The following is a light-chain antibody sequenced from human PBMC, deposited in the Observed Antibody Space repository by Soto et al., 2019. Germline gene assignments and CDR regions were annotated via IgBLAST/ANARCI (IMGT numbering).Light chain of an antibody. J-gene: IGKJ5*01. CDR1: QDISSA. CDR3: QQFKSYPLT. V-gene: IGKV1-13*02. CDR2: DAS. Sequence: AIQLTQSPSSLSASVGDRVTLTCRASQDISSALAWYQQKPGKAPNLLIYDASSLESGVPSRFSDSGYGTDFTLTISSLQPEDFATYYCQQFKSYPLTFGQGTRLEIQ.